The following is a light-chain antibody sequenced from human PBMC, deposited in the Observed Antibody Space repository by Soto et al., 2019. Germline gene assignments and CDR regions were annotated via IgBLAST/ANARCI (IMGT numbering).Light chain of an antibody. CDR1: SSAVGGLNF. Sequence: QYVLTQPASVSGSPGQSITISCTGTSSAVGGLNFVSWYQQHPGKAPKLMIYDVSNRPSWVSNRFSGSKSGNTASLTISGLQAEDEADYYCSSYTSSTTVVIGGGTKFTVL. CDR3: SSYTSSTTVV. V-gene: IGLV2-14*01. J-gene: IGLJ2*01. CDR2: DVS.